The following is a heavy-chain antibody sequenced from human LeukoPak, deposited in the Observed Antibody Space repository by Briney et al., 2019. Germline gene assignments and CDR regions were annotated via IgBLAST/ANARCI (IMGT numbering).Heavy chain of an antibody. Sequence: GGSLRLSCAASRFTFSIYAMSWVRQAPGKGLEWVSSISDSGGSTYFADSVKGRFTISRDNSKNTVYLQMNSLRAEDTAVYYCAKRPIVVVSVGSKKKFYFDYWGQGTLVTVSS. D-gene: IGHD2-2*01. CDR3: AKRPIVVVSVGSKKKFYFDY. CDR2: ISDSGGST. V-gene: IGHV3-23*01. J-gene: IGHJ4*02. CDR1: RFTFSIYA.